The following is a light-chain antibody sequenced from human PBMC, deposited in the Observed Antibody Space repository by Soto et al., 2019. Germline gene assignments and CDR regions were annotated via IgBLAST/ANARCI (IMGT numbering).Light chain of an antibody. CDR1: QSISGY. CDR2: AAT. CDR3: QQSYRTPAT. V-gene: IGKV1-39*01. J-gene: IGKJ5*01. Sequence: DIQMTQSPSSLSASVGDRVSITCRASQSISGYLNWYQQRPGEAPKLLVFAATSLQSGVPTRFRGSGSGTAFTLTINSLRPEDFATYYCQQSYRTPATFVQGTRLEI.